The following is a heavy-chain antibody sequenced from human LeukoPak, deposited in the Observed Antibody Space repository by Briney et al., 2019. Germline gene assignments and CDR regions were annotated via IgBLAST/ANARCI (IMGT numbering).Heavy chain of an antibody. CDR3: ARDSRGAKGYCSSTSCRGYFDY. D-gene: IGHD2-2*01. V-gene: IGHV1-46*01. J-gene: IGHJ4*02. CDR2: INPSGGST. CDR1: GYTFTSYY. Sequence: ASVKVSCKASGYTFTSYYMHWVRQVPGQGLEWMGIINPSGGSTSYAQKFQGRVTMTRDMSTSTVYMELSSLRSEDTAVYYCARDSRGAKGYCSSTSCRGYFDYWGQGTLVTVSS.